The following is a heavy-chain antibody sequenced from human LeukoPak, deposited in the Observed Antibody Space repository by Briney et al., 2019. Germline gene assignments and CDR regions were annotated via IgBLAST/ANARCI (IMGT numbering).Heavy chain of an antibody. D-gene: IGHD4-17*01. CDR1: GYTFTSYD. V-gene: IGHV1-8*01. CDR3: ARSYGEQQNWFDP. CDR2: MNPNSGKT. Sequence: WASVKVSRKASGYTFTSYDINWVRQATGQGLEWMGWMNPNSGKTGYSQKFQGRVTMTRNTSISTAYMEVSSLRSEDTAVYYCARSYGEQQNWFDPWGQGTLVTVSS. J-gene: IGHJ5*02.